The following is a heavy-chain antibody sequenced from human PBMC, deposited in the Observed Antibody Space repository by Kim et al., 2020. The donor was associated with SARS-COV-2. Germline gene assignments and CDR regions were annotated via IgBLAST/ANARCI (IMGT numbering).Heavy chain of an antibody. Sequence: SETLSLTCTVSGGSISSSSYYWGWIRQPPGKGLEWIGSIYYSGSTYYNPSLKSRVTISVDTSKNQFSLKLSSVTAADTAVYYCARRGVWGNSELYDYWGQGTLVTVSS. J-gene: IGHJ4*02. CDR1: GGSISSSSYY. D-gene: IGHD3-16*01. V-gene: IGHV4-39*01. CDR2: IYYSGST. CDR3: ARRGVWGNSELYDY.